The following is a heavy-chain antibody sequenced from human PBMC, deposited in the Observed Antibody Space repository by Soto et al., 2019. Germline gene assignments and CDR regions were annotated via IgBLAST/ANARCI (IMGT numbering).Heavy chain of an antibody. CDR2: ISAYNGNT. D-gene: IGHD1-26*01. CDR3: ARDVGATFSYSYGMDV. Sequence: ASVKVSCKASGYTFTSYGISWVRQAPGQGLEWMGWISAYNGNTNYAQKLQGRVTMTTDTSTSTAYMELRSLRSEDTAVYYCARDVGATFSYSYGMDVWGQGNTVPVSS. J-gene: IGHJ6*02. V-gene: IGHV1-18*01. CDR1: GYTFTSYG.